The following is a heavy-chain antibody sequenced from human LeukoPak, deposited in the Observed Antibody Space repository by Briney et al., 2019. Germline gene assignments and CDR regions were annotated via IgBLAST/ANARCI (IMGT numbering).Heavy chain of an antibody. Sequence: SETLSLTCTVSGGSISSYYWSWIRQPPGKGLEWIGYIYYSGSTYYNPSLKSRVTISVDTSKNEFSLKLSSVTAADTAVYYCAIELGVAFDIWGQGTMVTVSS. CDR1: GGSISSYY. CDR2: IYYSGST. J-gene: IGHJ3*02. D-gene: IGHD3-10*01. CDR3: AIELGVAFDI. V-gene: IGHV4-59*04.